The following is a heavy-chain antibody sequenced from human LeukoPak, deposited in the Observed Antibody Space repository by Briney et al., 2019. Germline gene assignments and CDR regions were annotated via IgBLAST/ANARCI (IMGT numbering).Heavy chain of an antibody. J-gene: IGHJ6*03. CDR1: GFTFSRYW. CDR3: AREGTGRYYYYYYIDV. V-gene: IGHV3-7*01. D-gene: IGHD1-1*01. CDR2: IKEDGSEK. Sequence: PGGSLRLSCAAAGFTFSRYWMSWVRQATGKGLECVAKIKEDGSEKHYVDSVKGRFTISRDNAKNSLYLQMNSLRAEDTAVYYCAREGTGRYYYYYYIDVWGKGTTVTISS.